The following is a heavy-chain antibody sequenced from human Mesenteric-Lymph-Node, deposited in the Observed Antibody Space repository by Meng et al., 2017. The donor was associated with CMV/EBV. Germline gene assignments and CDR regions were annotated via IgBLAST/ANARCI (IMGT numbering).Heavy chain of an antibody. CDR1: GFTFSSYS. J-gene: IGHJ5*02. V-gene: IGHV3-21*01. CDR3: ARDYSSGWNNWFDP. Sequence: GGSLRLSCAASGFTFSSYSMNWVRQAPGKGLEWVSSISSISTYIYYADSVKGRFIISRDNAKNSLYLQMDSLRAEDTAVYYCARDYSSGWNNWFDPWGQGTLVTVSS. D-gene: IGHD6-19*01. CDR2: ISSISTYI.